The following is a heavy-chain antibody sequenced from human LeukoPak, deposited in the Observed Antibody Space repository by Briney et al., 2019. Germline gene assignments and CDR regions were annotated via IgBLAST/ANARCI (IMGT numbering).Heavy chain of an antibody. CDR2: IKGDGSER. CDR3: ARGEEGSFDY. V-gene: IGHV3-7*05. Sequence: GGSLRLSCAASGFTFSSYWMTWVRQTPGKGLEWVAHIKGDGSERYYVDSVKGRFTISRDNAKISLSLQMNSLRAEDTAVYYCARGEEGSFDYWGQGTLVTVSS. J-gene: IGHJ4*02. CDR1: GFTFSSYW.